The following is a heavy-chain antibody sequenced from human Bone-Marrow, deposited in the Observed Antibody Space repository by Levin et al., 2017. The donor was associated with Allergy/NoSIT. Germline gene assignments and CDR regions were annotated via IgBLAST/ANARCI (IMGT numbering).Heavy chain of an antibody. V-gene: IGHV4-34*01. CDR2: INHSGST. J-gene: IGHJ5*02. Sequence: GSLRLSCAVYGGSFSGYYWSWIRQPPGKGLEWIGEINHSGSTNYNPSLKSRVTISVDTSKNQFSLKLSSVTAADTAVYYCAREPYCSGGSCFDWFDPWGQGTLVTVSS. CDR3: AREPYCSGGSCFDWFDP. CDR1: GGSFSGYY. D-gene: IGHD2-15*01.